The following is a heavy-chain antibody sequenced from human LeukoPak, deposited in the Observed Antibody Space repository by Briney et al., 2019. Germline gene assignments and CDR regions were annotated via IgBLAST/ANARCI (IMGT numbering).Heavy chain of an antibody. CDR2: IIPIFGTA. D-gene: IGHD3-3*01. Sequence: GASVTVSCTASGGTFSSYAISWVRQAPGQGLEWMGGIIPIFGTANYAQKFQGRVTITADESTSTAYMELSSLRSEDTAVYYCARGEHDFWSGLAGGYGMDVWGQGTTVTVSS. CDR3: ARGEHDFWSGLAGGYGMDV. V-gene: IGHV1-69*13. CDR1: GGTFSSYA. J-gene: IGHJ6*02.